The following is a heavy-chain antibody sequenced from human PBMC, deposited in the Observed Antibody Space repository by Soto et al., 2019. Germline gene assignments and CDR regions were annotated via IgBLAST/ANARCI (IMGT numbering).Heavy chain of an antibody. CDR2: IYYSGST. Sequence: QLQLQESGPGLVKPSETLSLSCTVSGGSIGSSSSYWGWIRQPRGKGLEWVGSIYYSGSTYYNPSLKSRVTISVDTSKNQFSLKLSSVTAADTGVYYCVRRYSRSWYPDFYLWGRGTLVTVSS. V-gene: IGHV4-39*01. CDR1: GGSIGSSSSY. J-gene: IGHJ2*01. D-gene: IGHD6-13*01. CDR3: VRRYSRSWYPDFYL.